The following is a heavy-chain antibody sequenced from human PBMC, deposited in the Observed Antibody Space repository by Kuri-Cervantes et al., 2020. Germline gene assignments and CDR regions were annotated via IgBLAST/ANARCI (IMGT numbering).Heavy chain of an antibody. J-gene: IGHJ6*04. CDR2: IYPADSDT. V-gene: IGHV5-51*01. CDR3: AKYDSSGYYSPMDV. CDR1: GYSFISHW. D-gene: IGHD3-22*01. Sequence: GGSLRLSCKGSGYSFISHWIAWVRQVPGKGLEWMGIIYPADSDTRYSPSFQGQVTISADKSITTAYLQWSSLKASDTAIYYCAKYDSSGYYSPMDVWGKGTTVTVSS.